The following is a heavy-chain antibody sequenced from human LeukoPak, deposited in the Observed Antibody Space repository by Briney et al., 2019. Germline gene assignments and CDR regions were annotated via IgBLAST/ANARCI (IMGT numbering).Heavy chain of an antibody. CDR3: ATETNGRHYDY. CDR1: GLTFSTSG. Sequence: GGSLRLSCTASGLTFSTSGFIWVRQAPGRGLEWLASIGPTGSDRYHADSMKGRFTISRDKANNFLYLQMNSLRAEDTAVYYCATETNGRHYDYWGQGTLLTVSS. D-gene: IGHD1-14*01. J-gene: IGHJ4*02. V-gene: IGHV3-21*06. CDR2: IGPTGSDR.